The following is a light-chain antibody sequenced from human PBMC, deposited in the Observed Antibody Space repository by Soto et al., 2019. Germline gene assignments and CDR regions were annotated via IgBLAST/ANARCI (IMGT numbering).Light chain of an antibody. CDR3: QQYGSSKT. CDR2: GAS. V-gene: IGKV3-20*01. J-gene: IGKJ1*01. Sequence: EIVLTQAPGTLSLSPGERATLSCRASQSVSSSYLAWYQQKPDQAPRLLIYGASSRATGIPDRFSGSGSGTDFTLTIRRLEPEDFAVYYWQQYGSSKTFGQGTKVEIK. CDR1: QSVSSSY.